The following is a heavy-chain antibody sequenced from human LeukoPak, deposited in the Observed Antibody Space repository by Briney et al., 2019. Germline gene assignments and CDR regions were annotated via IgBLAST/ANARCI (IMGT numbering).Heavy chain of an antibody. Sequence: PSETLSLTCTVFGDSLNSGSYYWSWIRQHSERGLEWIGYISYRGTTFYNPSLKSRVSISGDTSKTQFSLNINSVTAADTAVYYCARMPRGVVVVTPYYFDSWGQGTLVTVSS. D-gene: IGHD2-21*02. CDR1: GDSLNSGSYY. CDR2: ISYRGTT. J-gene: IGHJ4*02. V-gene: IGHV4-31*03. CDR3: ARMPRGVVVVTPYYFDS.